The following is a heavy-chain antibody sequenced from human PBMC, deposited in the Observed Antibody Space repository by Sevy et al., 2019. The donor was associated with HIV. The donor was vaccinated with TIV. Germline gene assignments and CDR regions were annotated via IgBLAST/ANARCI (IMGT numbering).Heavy chain of an antibody. CDR3: ARVKRYSSGTRNYYYYYMDV. Sequence: SETLSLTCAVYGGSFSGYYWSWIRQPPGKGLEWIGEINHSGSTNYNPSLKSRVTISVATSKNQFSLKLSSVTAADTAVSYCARVKRYSSGTRNYYYYYMDVWGKGTTVTVSS. D-gene: IGHD6-19*01. J-gene: IGHJ6*03. V-gene: IGHV4-34*01. CDR2: INHSGST. CDR1: GGSFSGYY.